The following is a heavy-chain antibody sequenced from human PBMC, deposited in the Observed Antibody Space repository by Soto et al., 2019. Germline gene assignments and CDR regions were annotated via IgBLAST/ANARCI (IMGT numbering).Heavy chain of an antibody. CDR1: GFTFYNYA. V-gene: IGHV3-23*01. Sequence: PGGSLRLSCAASGFTFYNYAMTWVRQAPGKGLEWVSGITGSGSNTYYIDSVKGRFTISRDNSKNTLYLQMTSLRVEDTAVYYCAKGHYDNWYYFDYWGLGTLVTVSS. CDR3: AKGHYDNWYYFDY. J-gene: IGHJ4*02. D-gene: IGHD1-20*01. CDR2: ITGSGSNT.